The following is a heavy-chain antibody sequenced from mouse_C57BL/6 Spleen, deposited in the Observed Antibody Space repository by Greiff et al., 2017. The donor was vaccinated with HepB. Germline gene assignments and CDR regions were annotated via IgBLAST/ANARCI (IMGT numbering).Heavy chain of an antibody. J-gene: IGHJ3*01. V-gene: IGHV1-26*01. CDR1: GYTFTDYY. Sequence: VQLQQSGPELVKPGASVKISCKASGYTFTDYYMNWVKQSHGKSLEWIGDINPNNGGTSYNQKFKGKATLTVDKSSSTAYMELRRLTSEDSAVYYCAREGTGTAWFAYWGQGTLVTVSA. CDR3: AREGTGTAWFAY. CDR2: INPNNGGT. D-gene: IGHD4-1*01.